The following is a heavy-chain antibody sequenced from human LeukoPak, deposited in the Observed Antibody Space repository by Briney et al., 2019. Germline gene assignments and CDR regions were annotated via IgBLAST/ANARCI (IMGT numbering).Heavy chain of an antibody. CDR2: ISAYNGNT. CDR3: ARTYGSGSYWPFDY. J-gene: IGHJ4*02. D-gene: IGHD3-10*01. Sequence: WISAYNGNTNYAQKLQGRVTMTTDTSTSTAYMELRSLRSDDTAVYYCARTYGSGSYWPFDYWGQGTLVTVSS. V-gene: IGHV1-18*01.